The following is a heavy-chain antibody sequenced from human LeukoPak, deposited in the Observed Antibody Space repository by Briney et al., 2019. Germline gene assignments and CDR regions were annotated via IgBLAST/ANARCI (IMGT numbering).Heavy chain of an antibody. CDR2: TYSGGST. CDR3: ARSRPPAVKDYYGLDV. J-gene: IGHJ6*02. Sequence: GGSLRLSCAASGFTVSSNYMNWVRQAPGRGLEWVSVTYSGGSTYYVESVKGRFTITRDNSKNTLHLLMNSLRVEDTAVYFCARSRPPAVKDYYGLDVWGQGTTVTVSS. D-gene: IGHD6-13*01. V-gene: IGHV3-66*01. CDR1: GFTVSSNY.